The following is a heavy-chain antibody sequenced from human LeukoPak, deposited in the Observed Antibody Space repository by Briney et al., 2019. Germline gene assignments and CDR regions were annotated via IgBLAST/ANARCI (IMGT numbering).Heavy chain of an antibody. CDR2: INHSGST. CDR3: ARAPHTSPTDYYFDF. CDR1: GGSFSGYY. D-gene: IGHD1-14*01. Sequence: SETLSLTCAVYGGSFSGYYWSWIRQPPGKGLEWIGEINHSGSTNYNPSLKSRVTISVDTSKNQFSLKLSSVTAADTAVYFCARAPHTSPTDYYFDFWGPGTLVTVSS. V-gene: IGHV4-34*01. J-gene: IGHJ4*02.